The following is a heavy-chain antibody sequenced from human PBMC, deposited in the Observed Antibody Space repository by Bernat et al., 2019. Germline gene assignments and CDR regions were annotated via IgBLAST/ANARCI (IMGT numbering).Heavy chain of an antibody. CDR1: GGSFSGYY. CDR2: INHSGST. Sequence: QVQLQQWGAGLLKPSETLSLTCAVYGGSFSGYYWSWIRQPPGKGLEWIGEINHSGSTNYNPSLKSRVTISVDTSKNQFSLKLSSVTAADTAVYYCASVLVADSDYWGQGTLVTVSS. J-gene: IGHJ4*02. D-gene: IGHD5-12*01. V-gene: IGHV4-34*01. CDR3: ASVLVADSDY.